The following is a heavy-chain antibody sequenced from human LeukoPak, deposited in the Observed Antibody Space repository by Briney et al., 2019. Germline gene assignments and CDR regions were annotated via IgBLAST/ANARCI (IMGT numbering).Heavy chain of an antibody. D-gene: IGHD2-2*01. Sequence: SETLSLTCTVSGGSISSYYWSWIRQPPGKGLEWIGYIYYSGSTNYNPSLKSRVTISVDTSKNQFSLKLSSVTAADTAVYYCAYEGCSSTSCYSSSVPGANNWFDPWGQGTLVTVSS. CDR3: AYEGCSSTSCYSSSVPGANNWFDP. CDR2: IYYSGST. J-gene: IGHJ5*02. CDR1: GGSISSYY. V-gene: IGHV4-59*08.